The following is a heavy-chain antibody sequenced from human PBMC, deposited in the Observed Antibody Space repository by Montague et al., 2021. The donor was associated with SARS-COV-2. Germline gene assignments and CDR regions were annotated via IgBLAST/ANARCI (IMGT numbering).Heavy chain of an antibody. CDR1: GDSIRNSGYS. Sequence: SETLSLTCTVSGDSIRNSGYSWGWVRQPPGNGLEWIGYIYNSGSTFYNPPLKSRVTISVDTSKNQFSLKLSSVTAADTAVYYCATRTPHPHNDFGFWGQGTLVTVSP. J-gene: IGHJ4*02. CDR2: IYNSGST. CDR3: ATRTPHPHNDFGF. D-gene: IGHD1-1*01. V-gene: IGHV4-39*01.